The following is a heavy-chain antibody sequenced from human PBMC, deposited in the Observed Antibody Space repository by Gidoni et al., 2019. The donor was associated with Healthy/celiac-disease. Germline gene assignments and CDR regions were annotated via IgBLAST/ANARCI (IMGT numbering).Heavy chain of an antibody. CDR3: ARDPPDYYASSGYYYGHDY. J-gene: IGHJ4*02. CDR2: VSSRGSSI. D-gene: IGHD3-22*01. V-gene: IGHV3-48*03. CDR1: GFTLRSYD. Sequence: EVQLVEPGGGGVQPGGALRHPWAATGFTLRSYDMTRVRRAPGKGSGCVSYVSSRGSSIYYAASVKGRFTISRDNAKNSLYLRMISLRADDTAVYYCARDPPDYYASSGYYYGHDYWGQGTLVTVSS.